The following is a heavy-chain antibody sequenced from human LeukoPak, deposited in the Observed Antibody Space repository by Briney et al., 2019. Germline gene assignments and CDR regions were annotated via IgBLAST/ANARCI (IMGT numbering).Heavy chain of an antibody. D-gene: IGHD3-10*01. CDR2: VYYSGTT. CDR1: GGSISGYY. J-gene: IGHJ5*02. V-gene: IGHV4-59*01. CDR3: ARDVARSGDLFGWFDP. Sequence: SETLSLTCTVSGGSISGYYWSWIRQPPGKGLEWIGYVYYSGTTNSNPSLKSRVTISVDTSKNQFSLNLRSVTAADTAVYYCARDVARSGDLFGWFDPWGQGTLVIVSS.